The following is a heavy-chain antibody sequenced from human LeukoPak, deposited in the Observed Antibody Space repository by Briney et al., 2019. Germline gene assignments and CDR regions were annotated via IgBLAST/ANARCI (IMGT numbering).Heavy chain of an antibody. CDR3: ARDYDSSGYYYGSYFDY. J-gene: IGHJ4*02. Sequence: PGGSLRLSCAASGFTFSSYSMNWVRQAPGKGLEWVSYISSSSSTIYYADSVKGRFTISRDNAKNSLYLQMNSLRAGDTAAYYCARDYDSSGYYYGSYFDYWGQGTLVTVSS. CDR2: ISSSSSTI. V-gene: IGHV3-48*01. CDR1: GFTFSSYS. D-gene: IGHD3-22*01.